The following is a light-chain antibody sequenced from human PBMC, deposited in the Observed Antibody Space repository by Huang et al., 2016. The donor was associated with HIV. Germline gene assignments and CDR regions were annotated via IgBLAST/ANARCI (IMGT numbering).Light chain of an antibody. Sequence: EIVMAQSPATLSVSPGERATLSCRASQSVASSLAWSQQKPGQPPRLLIYGASTSDTAIPARFSGSGSGTDFTLTISCLQSEDFAVYFCQQYNNWPLTFGGGTRVEI. CDR2: GAS. CDR3: QQYNNWPLT. V-gene: IGKV3-15*01. J-gene: IGKJ4*01. CDR1: QSVASS.